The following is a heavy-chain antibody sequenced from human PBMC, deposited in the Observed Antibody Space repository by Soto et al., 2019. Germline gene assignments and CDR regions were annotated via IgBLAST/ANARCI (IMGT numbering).Heavy chain of an antibody. Sequence: SETLSLTCTVSGGSISSYYWSWIRQPAGKGLEWIGRIYTSGSTNYNPSLKSRVTMSVDTSKNQFSLKLSSVTAADTAVYYCARGVRVSSIAARPPYYYYYYGMDVWGQGTTVTVSS. CDR2: IYTSGST. D-gene: IGHD6-6*01. V-gene: IGHV4-4*07. CDR1: GGSISSYY. J-gene: IGHJ6*02. CDR3: ARGVRVSSIAARPPYYYYYYGMDV.